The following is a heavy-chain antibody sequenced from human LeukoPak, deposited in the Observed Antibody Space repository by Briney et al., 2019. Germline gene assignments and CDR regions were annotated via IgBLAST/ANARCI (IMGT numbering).Heavy chain of an antibody. D-gene: IGHD3-9*01. Sequence: PGGSLRLSCAASGFTFSSHWVSWVRQAPGKGLEWVANIKEDGSEKYYVDSVKGRFTISRDNAKNSLYLQTNSLRAEDTAVYYCARRRSDYDILTGYYKDGYFDYWGQGTLVTASS. J-gene: IGHJ4*02. CDR1: GFTFSSHW. V-gene: IGHV3-7*03. CDR3: ARRRSDYDILTGYYKDGYFDY. CDR2: IKEDGSEK.